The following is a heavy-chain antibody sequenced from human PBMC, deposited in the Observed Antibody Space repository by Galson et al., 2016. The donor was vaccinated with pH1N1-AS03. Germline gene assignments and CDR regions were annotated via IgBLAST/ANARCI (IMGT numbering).Heavy chain of an antibody. Sequence: CAISGDSVSSNIDAWNWIRQSPSGGLEWLGRTSRRPKWYNDYAVSVKSRITINPDTSKNQFSLQLKSVAPEDTAVYYCSRGRYSAFDTWGQGTRVTVSS. CDR1: GDSVSSNIDA. CDR3: SRGRYSAFDT. J-gene: IGHJ3*02. V-gene: IGHV6-1*01. D-gene: IGHD1-1*01. CDR2: TSRRPKWYN.